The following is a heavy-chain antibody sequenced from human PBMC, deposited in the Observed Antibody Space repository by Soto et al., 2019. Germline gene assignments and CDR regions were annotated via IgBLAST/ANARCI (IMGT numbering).Heavy chain of an antibody. D-gene: IGHD3-22*01. V-gene: IGHV1-69*01. CDR2: IIPIFGTA. J-gene: IGHJ3*02. CDR3: ARAYYYDSSGYYWGGAFDI. CDR1: GGTFSSYA. Sequence: QVQLVQSGAEVKKPGSSVKVSCKASGGTFSSYAISWVRQAPGQGLEWMGGIIPIFGTANYAQKFQGRVTITADESTSTAYMELRSLRSEHTAVYYCARAYYYDSSGYYWGGAFDIWGQGTMVTVSS.